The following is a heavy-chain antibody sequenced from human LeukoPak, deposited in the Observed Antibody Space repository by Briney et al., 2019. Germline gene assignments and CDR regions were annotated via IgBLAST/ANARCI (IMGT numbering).Heavy chain of an antibody. V-gene: IGHV3-48*03. CDR3: ARHLSGVTGYTYGRGIDY. Sequence: GGSLRLSCAASGFTFSSYEMNWVRQAPGKGLEWVSYISSSGSTIYYADSVKGRFTISRDNAKNSLYLQMISLRAEDTAVYYCARHLSGVTGYTYGRGIDYWGQGTLVTVSS. CDR2: ISSSGSTI. D-gene: IGHD5-18*01. J-gene: IGHJ4*02. CDR1: GFTFSSYE.